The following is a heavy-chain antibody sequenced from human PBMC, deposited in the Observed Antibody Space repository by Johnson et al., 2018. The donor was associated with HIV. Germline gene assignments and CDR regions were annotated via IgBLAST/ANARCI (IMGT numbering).Heavy chain of an antibody. V-gene: IGHV3-30*19. Sequence: QVQLVESGGGVVQPGESLRLSCGASGFTISPYGMHWVRQAPGKGLEWVAVISYDGSNKYYADSVKGRFTISRDNSKNTLYLQMSSLRAEDTAVYYCATDIVVVLALGGDAFDIWGQGTMVTVSS. D-gene: IGHD2-2*01. CDR1: GFTISPYG. CDR2: ISYDGSNK. J-gene: IGHJ3*02. CDR3: ATDIVVVLALGGDAFDI.